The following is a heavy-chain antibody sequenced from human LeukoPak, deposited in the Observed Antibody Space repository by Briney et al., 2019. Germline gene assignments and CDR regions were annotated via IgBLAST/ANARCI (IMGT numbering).Heavy chain of an antibody. J-gene: IGHJ3*02. CDR2: IIPIFGTA. CDR1: GGTFSGYA. D-gene: IGHD3-22*01. V-gene: IGHV1-69*05. CDR3: ARDNRAYYFDSSGYSRHDAFDI. Sequence: SVKVSCKASGGTFSGYAISWVRQAPGQGLEWMGGIIPIFGTANYAQKFQGRVTITTDESTSTAYMELSSLRSEDTAVYYCARDNRAYYFDSSGYSRHDAFDIWGQGTMVTVSS.